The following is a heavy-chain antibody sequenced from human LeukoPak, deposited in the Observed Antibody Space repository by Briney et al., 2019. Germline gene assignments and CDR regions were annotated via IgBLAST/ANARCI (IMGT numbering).Heavy chain of an antibody. J-gene: IGHJ5*02. CDR1: GGSISSSSYY. D-gene: IGHD3-10*01. V-gene: IGHV4-39*06. CDR3: ARDNTILWFGESIDWFDP. Sequence: SETLSLTCTVSGGSISSSSYYWGWIRQPPGKGLEWIGSIYYSGSTYYNPSLKSRVTISVDTSKNQFPLKLSSVTAADTAVYYCARDNTILWFGESIDWFDPWGQGTLVTVSS. CDR2: IYYSGST.